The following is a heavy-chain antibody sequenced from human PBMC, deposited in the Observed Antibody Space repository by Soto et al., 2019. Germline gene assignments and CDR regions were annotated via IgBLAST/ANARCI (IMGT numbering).Heavy chain of an antibody. D-gene: IGHD3-10*01. CDR1: GGTFNSYA. CDR3: ARSLLNCYGSGSYYTSYFDY. V-gene: IGHV1-69*06. CDR2: IIPIFGTA. Sequence: GASVKVSCKASGGTFNSYAISWVRQAPGQGLEWMGGIIPIFGTANYAQKFQDRVTITADKSTSTAYMELSSLRSEDTAVYYCARSLLNCYGSGSYYTSYFDYWGQGTLVTVSS. J-gene: IGHJ4*02.